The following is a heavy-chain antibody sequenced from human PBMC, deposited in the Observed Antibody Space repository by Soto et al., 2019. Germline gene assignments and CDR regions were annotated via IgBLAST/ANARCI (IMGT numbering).Heavy chain of an antibody. CDR3: NLGYCSGGSCYYYGMDV. V-gene: IGHV1-69*01. Sequence: QVQLVQSGAEVKKPGSSVKVSCKASGGTFSSYAISWVRQAPGQGLEWMGWIIPIFGTANYAQKFQGRVTITADESTSTAYMELSSLRSEDTAVYYCNLGYCSGGSCYYYGMDVWGQGTTVTVSS. D-gene: IGHD2-15*01. J-gene: IGHJ6*02. CDR2: IIPIFGTA. CDR1: GGTFSSYA.